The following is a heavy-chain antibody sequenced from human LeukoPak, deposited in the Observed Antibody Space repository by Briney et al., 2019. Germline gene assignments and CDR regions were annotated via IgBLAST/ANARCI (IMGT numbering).Heavy chain of an antibody. V-gene: IGHV4-34*01. CDR2: INHSGST. D-gene: IGHD6-19*01. CDR1: GGSFSGYY. Sequence: SETLSLTCAVYGGSFSGYYWSWIRRPPGKGLEWIGEINHSGSTNYNPSLKSRVTISVDTSKNQFSLKLSSVTAADTAVYYCARARRAVAVYYFDYWGQGTLVTVSS. J-gene: IGHJ4*02. CDR3: ARARRAVAVYYFDY.